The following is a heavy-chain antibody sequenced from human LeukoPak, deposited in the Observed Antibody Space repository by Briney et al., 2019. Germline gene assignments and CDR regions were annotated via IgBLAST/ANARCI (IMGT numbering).Heavy chain of an antibody. CDR1: GFSFSNHA. J-gene: IGHJ6*03. Sequence: GGSLRLSCAASGFSFSNHAMHWVRQAPGKGLEWVAVMSYDGSNTYYADSVQGRFTISRDNSNNTLWLQMNSLRTEDTAVYYCAKGSGLEWLSGYYYMDVWGRGTTVTVSS. CDR3: AKGSGLEWLSGYYYMDV. CDR2: MSYDGSNT. V-gene: IGHV3-30-3*01. D-gene: IGHD3-3*01.